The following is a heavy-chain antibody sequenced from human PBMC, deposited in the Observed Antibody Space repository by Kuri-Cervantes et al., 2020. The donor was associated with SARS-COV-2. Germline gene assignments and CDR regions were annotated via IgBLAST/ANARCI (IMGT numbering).Heavy chain of an antibody. V-gene: IGHV4-34*01. CDR1: DGSFNIFY. CDR2: INQSGST. Sequence: SQTLSLTCAVSDGSFNIFYWSWIRQSPGKGLEWIGEINQSGSTNYSPSLKGRVTMSGGTSKNQFSLELSAVTAADTGVYYCATRNKHGYPLDSWGQGTLVTVSS. D-gene: IGHD5-18*01. J-gene: IGHJ4*02. CDR3: ATRNKHGYPLDS.